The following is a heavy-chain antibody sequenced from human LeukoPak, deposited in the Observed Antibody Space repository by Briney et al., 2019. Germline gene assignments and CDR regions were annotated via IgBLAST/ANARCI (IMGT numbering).Heavy chain of an antibody. CDR1: GGTFSSYA. CDR3: ARAPMIVEDAFDI. D-gene: IGHD3-22*01. J-gene: IGHJ3*02. CDR2: INPSGGST. Sequence: GASVKVSCKASGGTFSSYAISWVRQAPGQGLEWMGIINPSGGSTSYAQKFQGRVTMTRDTSTSTVYMELSSLRSEDTAVYYCARAPMIVEDAFDIWGQGTMVTVSS. V-gene: IGHV1-46*01.